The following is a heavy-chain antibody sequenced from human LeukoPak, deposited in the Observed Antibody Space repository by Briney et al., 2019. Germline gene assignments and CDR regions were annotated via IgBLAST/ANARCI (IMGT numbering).Heavy chain of an antibody. J-gene: IGHJ4*02. V-gene: IGHV1-18*01. CDR1: GYTFTSYG. Sequence: GASVKVSCKASGYTFTSYGISWVRQAPGQGLEWMGWISAYNGNTNYAQKLQGRVTMTTDTSTSTAYMELSRLRSDDTAVYYCARDPTNDGEPLEDWVQGTLVTVSS. CDR3: ARDPTNDGEPLED. CDR2: ISAYNGNT. D-gene: IGHD1-26*01.